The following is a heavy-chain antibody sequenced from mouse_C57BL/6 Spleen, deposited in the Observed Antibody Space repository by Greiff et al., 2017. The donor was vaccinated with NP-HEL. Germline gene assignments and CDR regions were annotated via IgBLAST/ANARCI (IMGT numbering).Heavy chain of an antibody. CDR3: ARRGGYGGYPAWFAY. D-gene: IGHD2-3*01. V-gene: IGHV1-55*01. CDR1: GYTFTSYW. Sequence: QVQLKESGAELVKPGASVKMSCKASGYTFTSYWITWVKQRPGQGLEWIGDIYPGSGSTNYNEKFKSKATLTVDTSSSTAYMQLSSLTSEDSAVYYGARRGGYGGYPAWFAYWGQGTRVTVSA. J-gene: IGHJ3*01. CDR2: IYPGSGST.